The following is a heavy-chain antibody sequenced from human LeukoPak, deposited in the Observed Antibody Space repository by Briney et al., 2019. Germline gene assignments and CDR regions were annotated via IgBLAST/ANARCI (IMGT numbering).Heavy chain of an antibody. D-gene: IGHD2-15*01. Sequence: ASAKVSCKASGYTFTDYYVHWVRQSPGQGLDWMGLINPIGGYTKSAQKFQGGVSITRDMSTSTVYLELSSLRSEDTAMYYCARGGSRFFESGGYCAYWGQGALVTVSS. CDR1: GYTFTDYY. V-gene: IGHV1-46*01. CDR3: ARGGSRFFESGGYCAY. J-gene: IGHJ4*02. CDR2: INPIGGYT.